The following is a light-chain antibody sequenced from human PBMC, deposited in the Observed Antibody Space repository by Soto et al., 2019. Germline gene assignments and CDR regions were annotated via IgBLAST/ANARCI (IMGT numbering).Light chain of an antibody. Sequence: EIVLTKSPDTLSLSQGERATLSCRESQSVNIFLAWYQQKPGQAPRLLIYDASNRATGIPVRFSGSGSETNFTLTISSLEPEDFAVYYCQQRSRWPVTFGQGTKVDTK. CDR2: DAS. CDR1: QSVNIF. J-gene: IGKJ1*01. CDR3: QQRSRWPVT. V-gene: IGKV3-11*01.